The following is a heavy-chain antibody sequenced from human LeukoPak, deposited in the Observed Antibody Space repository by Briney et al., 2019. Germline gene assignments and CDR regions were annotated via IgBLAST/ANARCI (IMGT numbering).Heavy chain of an antibody. Sequence: PGGSLRLSCAASGFTFSSYAMHWVRQAPGKGLEWVAVISYDGSNKYYADSVKGRFTISRDNSKNTLYLQMNSLRAEDTAVYYCARAAGATEIDYWGQGTLVTVSS. CDR1: GFTFSSYA. CDR2: ISYDGSNK. J-gene: IGHJ4*02. CDR3: ARAAGATEIDY. D-gene: IGHD1-26*01. V-gene: IGHV3-30*04.